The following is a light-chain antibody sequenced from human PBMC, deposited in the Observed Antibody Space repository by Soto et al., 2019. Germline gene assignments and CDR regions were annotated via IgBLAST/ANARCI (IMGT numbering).Light chain of an antibody. Sequence: DIQMTQSPSTLSASVGDRVIITCRASQSISTWLAWYQQKPGKAPKILIYKASSLESGVTSRFSGSGSGTEFTLSISSLQTDDFATYYCQQYDNYPYTFGQGSKLEIK. J-gene: IGKJ2*01. CDR3: QQYDNYPYT. V-gene: IGKV1-5*03. CDR2: KAS. CDR1: QSISTW.